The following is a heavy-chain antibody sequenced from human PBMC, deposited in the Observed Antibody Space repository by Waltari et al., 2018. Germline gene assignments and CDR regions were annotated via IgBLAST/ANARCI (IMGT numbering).Heavy chain of an antibody. CDR2: ISSNGGST. Sequence: EVQLVESGGGLVQPGGSLRLSCAASGFTFSSYAMHWVRQAPGKGLEYVSVISSNGGSTYYANSVKGRFIISRDNSRNTLYLQMGSLRAEDMAVYYCARDPHCSSTSCYGGAFDIWGQGTMVTVSS. D-gene: IGHD2-2*01. CDR1: GFTFSSYA. V-gene: IGHV3-64*01. J-gene: IGHJ3*02. CDR3: ARDPHCSSTSCYGGAFDI.